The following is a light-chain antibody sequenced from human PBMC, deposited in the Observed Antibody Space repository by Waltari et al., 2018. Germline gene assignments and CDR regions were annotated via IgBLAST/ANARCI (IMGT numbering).Light chain of an antibody. V-gene: IGKV3-15*01. Sequence: EIVMTQSPATLSVSPGERATLSCRASRSVSSNLAWYQQKPGQAPRLLIYGASTRATGIPARFSGSRSGTEFTLTISSLQSEDFAVYYCQYSGTFGQGTKVEIK. CDR1: RSVSSN. CDR2: GAS. CDR3: QYSGT. J-gene: IGKJ1*01.